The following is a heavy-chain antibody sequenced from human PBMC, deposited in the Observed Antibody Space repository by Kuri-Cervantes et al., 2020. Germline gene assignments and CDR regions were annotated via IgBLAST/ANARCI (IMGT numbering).Heavy chain of an antibody. V-gene: IGHV4-31*03. J-gene: IGHJ6*02. Sequence: SETLSLTCTVSGGSISSGGYYWSWIRQHPGKGLEWIGYIYYSGSTYYNPSLKSRVTISVDTSKNQFSLKLSSVTAADTAVCYCARDRPAAHSYGMDVWGQGTTVTVSS. CDR1: GGSISSGGYY. CDR3: ARDRPAAHSYGMDV. CDR2: IYYSGST. D-gene: IGHD2-2*01.